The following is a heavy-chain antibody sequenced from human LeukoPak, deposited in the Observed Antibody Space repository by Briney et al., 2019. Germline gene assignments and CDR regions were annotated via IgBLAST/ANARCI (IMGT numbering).Heavy chain of an antibody. CDR2: ISSSSYI. CDR3: ARDNSEGQWLVGNWFDP. Sequence: GGSLRLSCAASGFTFSRYSMNWVRQAPGKGLEWVSSISSSSYIYYADSVKGRFTISRDNARNSLYLQMNSLRAEDTAVYYCARDNSEGQWLVGNWFDPWGQGTLVTVSS. CDR1: GFTFSRYS. V-gene: IGHV3-21*01. J-gene: IGHJ5*02. D-gene: IGHD6-19*01.